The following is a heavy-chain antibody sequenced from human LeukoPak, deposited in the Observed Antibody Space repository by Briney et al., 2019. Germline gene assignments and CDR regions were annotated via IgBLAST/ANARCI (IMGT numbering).Heavy chain of an antibody. V-gene: IGHV4-30-2*01. J-gene: IGHJ4*02. Sequence: PSQTLSPTCTVSGGSISSGGYYWSWLRQPPGKGLEWIGYIYHSGSTYYNPSLKSRVTISVDRSKNQFSLKLSSVTAADTAVYYCARSNNIAAAGTFDYWGQGTLVTVSS. CDR2: IYHSGST. CDR3: ARSNNIAAAGTFDY. D-gene: IGHD6-13*01. CDR1: GGSISSGGYY.